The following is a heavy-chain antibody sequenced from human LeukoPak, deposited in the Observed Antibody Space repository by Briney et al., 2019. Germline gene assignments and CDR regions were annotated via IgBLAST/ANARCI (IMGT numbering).Heavy chain of an antibody. J-gene: IGHJ6*03. CDR3: ARDPRYYYYMDV. Sequence: GGSLRLSCAASGFTFSSHWMTWIRQAPGKGLEWVAVISYDGSNKYYADSVKGRFTISRDNSKNTLYLQMNSLRAEDTAVYYCARDPRYYYYMDVWGKGTTVTVSS. V-gene: IGHV3-30-3*01. CDR1: GFTFSSHW. CDR2: ISYDGSNK.